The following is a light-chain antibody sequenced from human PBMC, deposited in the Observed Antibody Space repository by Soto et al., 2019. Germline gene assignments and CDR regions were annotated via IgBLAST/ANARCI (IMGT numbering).Light chain of an antibody. Sequence: DIQLTQSPSFLSASVEDRVTITCRASQGSSTYLGWYQQKPGKAPNLLIYAASTLQDGVPSRFSGSGSGTEFTLTISSLQPEDFATYYCQQLKSYPITFGQGTRLEIK. V-gene: IGKV1-9*01. CDR2: AAS. J-gene: IGKJ5*01. CDR1: QGSSTY. CDR3: QQLKSYPIT.